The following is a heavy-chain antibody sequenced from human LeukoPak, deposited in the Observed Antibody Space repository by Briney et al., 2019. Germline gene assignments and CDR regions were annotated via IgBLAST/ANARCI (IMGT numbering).Heavy chain of an antibody. Sequence: GGSLRLSCAASGFTFSSYWMHWVRQAPGKGLVWVSRINSDGSSTSYADSVKGRFTISRDNAKNTLYLQMNSLRAEDTAVYYCARDHYDILTGYYKNFDYWGQGNPGHRLL. CDR3: ARDHYDILTGYYKNFDY. CDR1: GFTFSSYW. D-gene: IGHD3-9*01. V-gene: IGHV3-74*01. J-gene: IGHJ4*02. CDR2: INSDGSST.